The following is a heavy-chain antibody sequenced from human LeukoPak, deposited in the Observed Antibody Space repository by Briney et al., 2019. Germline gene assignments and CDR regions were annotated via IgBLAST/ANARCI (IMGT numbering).Heavy chain of an antibody. CDR3: ARGYCSGGSCYPYYYYYMDV. CDR2: IYYSGST. D-gene: IGHD2-15*01. CDR1: GGSISSGGYY. Sequence: SQTLSLTCTVSGGSISSGGYYWSWIRQHPGKGLEWIGYIYYSGSTYYNPSLKSRVTKSVDRSKNQFSLKLSSVTAADTAVYYCARGYCSGGSCYPYYYYYMDVWGKGTTVTVSS. J-gene: IGHJ6*03. V-gene: IGHV4-31*03.